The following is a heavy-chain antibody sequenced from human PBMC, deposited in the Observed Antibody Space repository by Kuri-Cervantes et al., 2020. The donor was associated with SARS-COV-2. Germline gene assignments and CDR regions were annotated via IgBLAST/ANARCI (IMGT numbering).Heavy chain of an antibody. CDR2: ISYDGSNK. D-gene: IGHD3-3*01. CDR1: GFTFSSYA. V-gene: IGHV3-30-3*01. J-gene: IGHJ5*02. Sequence: GGSLRLSCAASGFTFSSYAMSWVRQAPGKGLEWVAVISYDGSNKYYADSVKGRFTISRDNSKNTLYLQMNSLRAEDTAVYYCARERSYYDFWSGYSDNWFDPWGQGTLVTVSS. CDR3: ARERSYYDFWSGYSDNWFDP.